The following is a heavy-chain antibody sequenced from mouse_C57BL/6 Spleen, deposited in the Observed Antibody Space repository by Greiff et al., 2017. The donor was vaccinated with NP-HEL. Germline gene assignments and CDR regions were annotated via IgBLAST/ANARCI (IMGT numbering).Heavy chain of an antibody. Sequence: QVTLKESGPGILQSSQTLSLTCSFSGFSLSTSGMGVCWIRQPSGKGLEWLAHMYWDDDNRYNPSLKGRLTISKDTSRNQVFLKITSVDTADTATYYCARRPWSVRGYAMDYWGQGTTVTVSS. CDR3: ARRPWSVRGYAMDY. CDR2: MYWDDDN. CDR1: GFSLSTSGMG. J-gene: IGHJ4*01. V-gene: IGHV8-12*01.